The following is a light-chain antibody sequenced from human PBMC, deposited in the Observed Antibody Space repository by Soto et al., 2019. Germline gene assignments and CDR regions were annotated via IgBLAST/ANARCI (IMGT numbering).Light chain of an antibody. CDR3: HQSYSTSSIT. V-gene: IGKV1-39*01. CDR2: AAS. J-gene: IGKJ5*01. CDR1: QSISSY. Sequence: DIQMTQSPSSLSASVGDRVTITCRASQSISSYLNWYQQKPGKAPKLLIYAASSLQSGVPPRFSGSGSGTDFTLTISSLQPEDFETYCFHQSYSTSSITFGQGTRLEIK.